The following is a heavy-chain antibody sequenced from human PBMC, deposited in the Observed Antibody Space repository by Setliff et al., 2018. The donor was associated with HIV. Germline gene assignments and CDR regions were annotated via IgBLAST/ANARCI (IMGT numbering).Heavy chain of an antibody. V-gene: IGHV1-46*01. D-gene: IGHD5-12*01. Sequence: ASVKVSCKPSGYSFTNHYMHWVRQAPGQGLEWMGVINPTGGSTRNTQKFQGRVAMTRDTCTSTVYMELSSLRSEDTAVYYCASAGAWQRNALDIWGQGTMVTVSS. CDR3: ASAGAWQRNALDI. CDR1: GYSFTNHY. CDR2: INPTGGST. J-gene: IGHJ3*02.